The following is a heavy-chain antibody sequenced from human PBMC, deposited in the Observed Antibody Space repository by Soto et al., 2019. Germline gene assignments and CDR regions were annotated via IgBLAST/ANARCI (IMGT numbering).Heavy chain of an antibody. D-gene: IGHD1-20*01. CDR2: IIPIFGTA. CDR1: GGTFSSYA. Sequence: SVKVSCKASGGTFSSYAISWVRQAPGQGLEWMGGIIPIFGTANYAQKFQGRVTITADESTSTAYMELSSLRSEDTAVYYCARVHLITGTASDAFDIWGQGTMVTVSS. V-gene: IGHV1-69*13. CDR3: ARVHLITGTASDAFDI. J-gene: IGHJ3*02.